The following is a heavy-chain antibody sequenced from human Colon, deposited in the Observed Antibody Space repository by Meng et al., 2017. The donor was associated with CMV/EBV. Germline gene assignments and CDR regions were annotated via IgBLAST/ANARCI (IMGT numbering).Heavy chain of an antibody. V-gene: IGHV4-61*01. CDR3: ARETSGWSTGIDY. CDR2: ISYSGNT. CDR1: GGSVNSGSDY. D-gene: IGHD6-19*01. Sequence: GPLRLSCNVSGGSVNSGSDYWTWIRQPPGKGLEWIGYISYSGNTNYNPSLKSRLTIEMDTSRNQFSLKLTSVSAADTAMYYCARETSGWSTGIDYWGQGTLVTVSS. J-gene: IGHJ4*02.